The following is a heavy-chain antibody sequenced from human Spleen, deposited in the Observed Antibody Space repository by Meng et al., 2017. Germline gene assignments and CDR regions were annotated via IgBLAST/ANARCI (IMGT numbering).Heavy chain of an antibody. V-gene: IGHV3-48*03. CDR3: ATGINTSMMRDDAFDL. J-gene: IGHJ3*01. CDR2: ISSSGSTI. D-gene: IGHD1-14*01. Sequence: GGSLRLSCAASGFTFSSYEMNWVRQAPGKGLEWVSYISSSGSTIYYADSVKGRFTISRDNAKKSLYLQMNSLRGEDTAVYYCATGINTSMMRDDAFDLWGQGTMVTVSS. CDR1: GFTFSSYE.